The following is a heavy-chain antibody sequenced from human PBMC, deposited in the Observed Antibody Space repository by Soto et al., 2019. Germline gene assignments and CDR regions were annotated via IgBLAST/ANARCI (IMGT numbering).Heavy chain of an antibody. V-gene: IGHV1-46*01. CDR1: GYTFTSYY. CDR2: INPSGGST. CDR3: ARGDRIAAAGEDYYYGMDV. J-gene: IGHJ6*02. D-gene: IGHD6-13*01. Sequence: QVQLVQSGAEVKKPGASVKVSCKASGYTFTSYYMHWVRQAPGQGLEWMGIINPSGGSTSYAQKFQGRVTMTRDTSTSTVYMELSSLRSEDTAVYYCARGDRIAAAGEDYYYGMDVWGQGTTVTVSS.